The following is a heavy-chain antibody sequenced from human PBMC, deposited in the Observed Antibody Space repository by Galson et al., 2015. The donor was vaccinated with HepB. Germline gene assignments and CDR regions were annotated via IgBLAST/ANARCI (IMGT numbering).Heavy chain of an antibody. CDR3: ASITMVRVRAFDY. CDR2: INPSGGST. J-gene: IGHJ4*02. V-gene: IGHV1-46*01. CDR1: GYTFTSYY. D-gene: IGHD3-10*01. Sequence: SVKVSCKASGYTFTSYYMHWVRQAPGQGLEWTGIINPSGGSTSYAQKFQGRVTMTRDTSTSTVYMELSSLRSEDTAVYYCASITMVRVRAFDYWGQGTLVTVSS.